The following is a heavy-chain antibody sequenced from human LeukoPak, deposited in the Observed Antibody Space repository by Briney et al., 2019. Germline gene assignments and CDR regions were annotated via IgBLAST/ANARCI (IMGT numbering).Heavy chain of an antibody. CDR1: GSSINSSNCF. Sequence: PSETLSLTCAVSGSSINSSNCFWGWIRQPPGKGLEWIGNIYYSGRTWYNPSLKSRVTISVDTSKSQFSLKLSSVTAADTAVYYCARAYSSSWYFDYWGQGTLVTVSS. D-gene: IGHD6-13*01. CDR3: ARAYSSSWYFDY. J-gene: IGHJ4*02. V-gene: IGHV4-39*07. CDR2: IYYSGRT.